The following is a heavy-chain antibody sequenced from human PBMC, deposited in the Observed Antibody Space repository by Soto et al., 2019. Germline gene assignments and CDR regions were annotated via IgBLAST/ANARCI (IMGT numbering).Heavy chain of an antibody. J-gene: IGHJ4*02. V-gene: IGHV1-3*01. CDR3: ARGDYYDIHDY. D-gene: IGHD3-22*01. Sequence: QVQLVQSGAEVKKPGASVKVSCKASGYTFTSYAMHWVRQAPGQRLEWMGWINAGDGNTKYSQKFQGRVTITRDTSASTAYMEVSSLRSEDTAVYYCARGDYYDIHDYWGQGTLVTVSS. CDR2: INAGDGNT. CDR1: GYTFTSYA.